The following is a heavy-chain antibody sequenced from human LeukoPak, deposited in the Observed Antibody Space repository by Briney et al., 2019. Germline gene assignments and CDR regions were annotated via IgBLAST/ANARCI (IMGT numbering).Heavy chain of an antibody. J-gene: IGHJ4*02. CDR1: GFTVSSKY. Sequence: GGSLSLFCAPSGFTVSSKYMRWPRDAPGEGLEWFVGITASDDNIQHVHSVKGPFTISRDKSENTLFLQMHRLRVEDTASYYCARAFGDNGYYQLPIDYWGQGTMATVSS. CDR3: ARAFGDNGYYQLPIDY. D-gene: IGHD3-22*01. V-gene: IGHV3-23*01. CDR2: ITASDDNI.